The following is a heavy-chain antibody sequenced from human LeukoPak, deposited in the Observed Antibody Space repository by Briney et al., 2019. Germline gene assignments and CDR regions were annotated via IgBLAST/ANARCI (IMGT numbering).Heavy chain of an antibody. V-gene: IGHV1-69*05. Sequence: SVKVSCKASGGTFSSYAISWVRQAPGQGLEWMGRIIPIFGTANYAQKCQGRVTSTTDESTSTAYMELSSLRSEDTAVYYCATRELVQDYYYMDVWGKGTTVTVSS. CDR2: IIPIFGTA. J-gene: IGHJ6*03. CDR1: GGTFSSYA. D-gene: IGHD6-13*01. CDR3: ATRELVQDYYYMDV.